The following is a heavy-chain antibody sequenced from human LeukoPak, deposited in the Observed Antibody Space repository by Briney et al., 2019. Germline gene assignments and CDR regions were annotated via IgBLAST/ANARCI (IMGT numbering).Heavy chain of an antibody. CDR1: GGSISSSSYY. CDR3: ARQYYDILTGYYTDYYFDY. Sequence: PSETLSLTCTVSGGSISSSSYYWGWIRQHPGKGLECIGSIYYSGSTYYNPSLKSRVTISVDTSKNQFSLKLSSVTAADTAVYYCARQYYDILTGYYTDYYFDYWGQGTLVTVSS. CDR2: IYYSGST. J-gene: IGHJ4*02. V-gene: IGHV4-39*01. D-gene: IGHD3-9*01.